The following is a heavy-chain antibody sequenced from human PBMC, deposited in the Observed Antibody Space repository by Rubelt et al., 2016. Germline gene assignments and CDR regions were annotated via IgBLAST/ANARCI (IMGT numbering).Heavy chain of an antibody. CDR3: AREGRSRYGMDV. CDR1: GFTFSDHY. J-gene: IGHJ6*02. CDR2: TRNKANSYTT. D-gene: IGHD2-15*01. Sequence: EVQLVESGGGLVRPGGSLRLSCAASGFTFSDHYMDWVRQAPGKGLEWVGRTRNKANSYTTEYAASVKGRFTISRDDSKNSLYLQMNSLRVEDTAVYYCAREGRSRYGMDVWGQGTTVTVSS. V-gene: IGHV3-72*01.